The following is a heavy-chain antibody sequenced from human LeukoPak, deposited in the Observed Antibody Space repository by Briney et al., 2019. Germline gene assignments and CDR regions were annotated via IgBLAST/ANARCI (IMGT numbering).Heavy chain of an antibody. Sequence: ASVKVSCKASGYTFTSYYMHWVRQAPGQGLEWMGIINPSGGSTSYAQKFQGRVTMTRDTSTSTVYMELSSLRSEDTAVYYCAKDFGRNLGGPGSWGRGTLVIVSS. V-gene: IGHV1-46*01. CDR1: GYTFTSYY. D-gene: IGHD1-14*01. CDR3: AKDFGRNLGGPGS. J-gene: IGHJ5*02. CDR2: INPSGGST.